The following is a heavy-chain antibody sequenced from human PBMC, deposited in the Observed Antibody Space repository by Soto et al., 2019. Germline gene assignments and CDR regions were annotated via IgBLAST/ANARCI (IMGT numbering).Heavy chain of an antibody. J-gene: IGHJ6*02. CDR3: ASAGPYSSRVNYGMDV. Sequence: QVQLVQSGAEVKKPGSSGKVSCKASGATFSSYTISWVRQAPGQGLEWMGRIIPILGIANYAQKFQGRVTITADKSTSTAYMELSSLRSEDTAVYYCASAGPYSSRVNYGMDVWGQGTTVTVSS. D-gene: IGHD6-13*01. CDR1: GATFSSYT. CDR2: IIPILGIA. V-gene: IGHV1-69*02.